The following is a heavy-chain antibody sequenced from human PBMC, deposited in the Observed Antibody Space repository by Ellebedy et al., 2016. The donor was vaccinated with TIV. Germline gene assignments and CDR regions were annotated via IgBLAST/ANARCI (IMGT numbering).Heavy chain of an antibody. CDR1: GGTFSTYA. CDR2: VITIFGTA. CDR3: AKAEGLGYSYTVDWYFDL. D-gene: IGHD5-18*01. J-gene: IGHJ2*01. Sequence: AASVKVSCKASGGTFSTYAISWVRQAPGQGLQWMGGVITIFGTANYAQKFQGRVTITADESTSTAYMEMSSLKSEDTAVYYCAKAEGLGYSYTVDWYFDLWGRGTLVTVSS. V-gene: IGHV1-69*13.